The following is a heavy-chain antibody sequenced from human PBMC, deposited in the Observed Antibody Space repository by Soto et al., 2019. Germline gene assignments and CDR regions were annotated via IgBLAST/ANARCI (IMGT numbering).Heavy chain of an antibody. V-gene: IGHV1-69*01. Sequence: QVQLVQSGAEVKKPGSSVKVSCKASGGTFSSYAISWVRQAPGQGLERMGGIIPIFGTANYAQKFQGRVTITADESTSTAYMELSSLRSEDTAVYYCARDDAIVRRQDYYYYGMDVWGQGTTVTVSS. D-gene: IGHD3-22*01. J-gene: IGHJ6*02. CDR1: GGTFSSYA. CDR3: ARDDAIVRRQDYYYYGMDV. CDR2: IIPIFGTA.